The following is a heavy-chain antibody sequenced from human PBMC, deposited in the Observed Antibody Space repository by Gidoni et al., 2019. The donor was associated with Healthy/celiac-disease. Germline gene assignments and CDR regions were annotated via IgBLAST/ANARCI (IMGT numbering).Heavy chain of an antibody. Sequence: EVQLLESGGGLVQPGGSLRLSCAASGFTFSSYAMSWVRPAPGKGLEWVSAISGSGGSTYYADSVKGRFTISRDNSKNTLYLQMNSLRAEDTAVYYCAKSRGVRGRYYYYYYMDVWGKGTTVTVSS. D-gene: IGHD3-10*01. V-gene: IGHV3-23*01. CDR2: ISGSGGST. CDR1: GFTFSSYA. CDR3: AKSRGVRGRYYYYYYMDV. J-gene: IGHJ6*03.